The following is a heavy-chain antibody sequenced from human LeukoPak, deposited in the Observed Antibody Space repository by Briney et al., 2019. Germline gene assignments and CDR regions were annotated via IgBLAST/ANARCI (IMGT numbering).Heavy chain of an antibody. CDR1: GASLNYYY. CDR3: AGGAWATRLHS. CDR2: VFDGKTT. J-gene: IGHJ4*02. D-gene: IGHD5-24*01. V-gene: IGHV4-34*12. Sequence: ASHTLSLTCALYGASLNYYYCSWIRQSPKKWLGWIGEVFDGKTTNYNPSLKSRVTISAVTSSNQFSINLKSVTAADTAVYYCAGGAWATRLHSWAQGTLVIVSS.